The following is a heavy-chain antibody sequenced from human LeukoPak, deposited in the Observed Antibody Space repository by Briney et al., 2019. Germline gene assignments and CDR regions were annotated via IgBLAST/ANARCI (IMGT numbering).Heavy chain of an antibody. V-gene: IGHV4-34*01. D-gene: IGHD5-18*01. CDR2: INHSGNT. J-gene: IGHJ4*02. Sequence: KPSETLSLTCAVYGGSFSGYYWSWIRQPPGKGLEWIGEINHSGNTNYNPSLKSRVTISVDTSKNQFSLKLSSVTAADTAVYYCARWPRGGYSYGYVYWGQGTLVTVSS. CDR1: GGSFSGYY. CDR3: ARWPRGGYSYGYVY.